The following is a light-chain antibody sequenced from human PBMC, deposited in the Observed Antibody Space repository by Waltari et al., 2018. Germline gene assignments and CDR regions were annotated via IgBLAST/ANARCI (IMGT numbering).Light chain of an antibody. J-gene: IGKJ4*01. V-gene: IGKV1-12*01. CDR2: AAS. CDR1: QGVSSW. Sequence: DIQMTQSPASVSASFGDNVTITCRASQGVSSWLGWYQNKPGKDPNLLIYAASTLQGRVPSRFSGRGYGTEFTLTITNRQPEYFALYFCQQSNSFPLTFGGGTKVEI. CDR3: QQSNSFPLT.